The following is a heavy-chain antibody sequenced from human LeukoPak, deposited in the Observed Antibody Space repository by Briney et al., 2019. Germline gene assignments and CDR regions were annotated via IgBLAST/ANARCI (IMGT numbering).Heavy chain of an antibody. CDR1: RFTFSSYG. J-gene: IGHJ5*02. D-gene: IGHD6-6*01. CDR2: IRYDGSNK. Sequence: PGGSLRLSCAASRFTFSSYGMHWVRQAPGKGLEWVAFIRYDGSNKYYADSVKGRFTISRDNSKNTLYLQMNSLRAEDTAVYYCAKGALYSSSNWFDPWGQGTLVSVSS. V-gene: IGHV3-30*02. CDR3: AKGALYSSSNWFDP.